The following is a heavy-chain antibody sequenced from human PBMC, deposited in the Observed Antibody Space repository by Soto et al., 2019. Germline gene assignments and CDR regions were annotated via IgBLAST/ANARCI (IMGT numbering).Heavy chain of an antibody. CDR2: IYHSGST. CDR3: ARATWVSHYFDY. D-gene: IGHD7-27*01. V-gene: IGHV4-4*02. Sequence: PSETLSLTCAVSSGSISSSNWWSWVRQPPGKGLEWIGEIYHSGSTNYNPSLKSRVTISVDKSKNQFSLKLSSVTAADTAVYYCARATWVSHYFDYWGQGTLVTVSS. J-gene: IGHJ4*02. CDR1: SGSISSSNW.